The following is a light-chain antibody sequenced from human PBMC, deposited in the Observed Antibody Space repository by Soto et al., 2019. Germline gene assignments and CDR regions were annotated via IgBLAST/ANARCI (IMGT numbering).Light chain of an antibody. Sequence: EIVLTQSPGTLSLSPGERATLSCRASQSVNNHLAWYQQKPGQAPRLLIYDASNRATGTPARFSGSGSGTDFTLTIRSLEXEDLAVYYCQQRDNWPPKVTFGGGTKVDIK. CDR1: QSVNNH. CDR2: DAS. V-gene: IGKV3-11*01. J-gene: IGKJ4*01. CDR3: QQRDNWPPKVT.